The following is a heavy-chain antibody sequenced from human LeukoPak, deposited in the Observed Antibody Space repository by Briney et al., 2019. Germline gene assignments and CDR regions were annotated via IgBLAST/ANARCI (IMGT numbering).Heavy chain of an antibody. CDR3: ARGGFFIAARTDFDY. J-gene: IGHJ4*02. CDR1: GGSVSSGSYY. D-gene: IGHD6-6*01. CDR2: IYYSGST. V-gene: IGHV4-61*01. Sequence: SETLSLTCTVSGGSVSSGSYYWSWIRQPPGKGLEWIGYIYYSGSTNYNPSLKSRVTISVDTSKNQFSLKLSSVTAADTAVYYCARGGFFIAARTDFDYWGQGTLVTVSS.